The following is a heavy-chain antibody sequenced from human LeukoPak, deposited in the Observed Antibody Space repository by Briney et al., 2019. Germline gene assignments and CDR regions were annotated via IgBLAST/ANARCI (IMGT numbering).Heavy chain of an antibody. CDR2: IYTSGST. J-gene: IGHJ3*02. CDR1: GGSISSYY. D-gene: IGHD4-17*01. V-gene: IGHV4-4*07. CDR3: ASDSLTTVTTVGAFDM. Sequence: SETLSLTCTVSGGSISSYYWSWMRQPAGKGLEWIGRIYTSGSTNYNPPLKSRVTMSVDTSKNQISLKLSSVSAAVTAVYYCASDSLTTVTTVGAFDMWAQGTMVPVSS.